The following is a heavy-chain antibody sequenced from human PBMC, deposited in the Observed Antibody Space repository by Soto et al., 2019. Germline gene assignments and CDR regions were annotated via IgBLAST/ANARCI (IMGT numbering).Heavy chain of an antibody. J-gene: IGHJ4*02. Sequence: ASVKVSCKASGYTFTSYAMHWVRQAPGQRIEWMGWINACNGNTKYSQKFQGRVTITRDTSASTAYMELSSLRSEDTAVYYCARDSYYDSSSSLGYWGQGTLVTVSS. CDR1: GYTFTSYA. V-gene: IGHV1-3*01. D-gene: IGHD3-22*01. CDR2: INACNGNT. CDR3: ARDSYYDSSSSLGY.